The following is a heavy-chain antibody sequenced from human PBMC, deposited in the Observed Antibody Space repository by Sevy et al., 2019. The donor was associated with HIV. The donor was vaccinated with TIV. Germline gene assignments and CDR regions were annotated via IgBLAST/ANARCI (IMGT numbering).Heavy chain of an antibody. V-gene: IGHV4-59*12. Sequence: SETLSLTCTVSGGSISSYYWTWIRQPPGKGLEWIGYIYNSGSTNYNPPLKSRVTISVDTSKNQLSLRLNSVTAADTALYYCAKRDSSWDGDPFDIWGQGTMVTVSS. J-gene: IGHJ3*02. CDR1: GGSISSYY. CDR3: AKRDSSWDGDPFDI. CDR2: IYNSGST. D-gene: IGHD6-13*01.